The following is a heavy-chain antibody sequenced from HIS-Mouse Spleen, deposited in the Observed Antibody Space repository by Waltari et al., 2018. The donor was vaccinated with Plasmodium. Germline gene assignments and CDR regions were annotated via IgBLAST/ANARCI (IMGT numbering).Heavy chain of an antibody. CDR2: MNPNSGNT. D-gene: IGHD6-13*01. Sequence: QVQLVQSGAEVKKPGASVKVSCKASGYTFTRYDINWVRPATGQGLEWMGWMNPNSGNTGYAQKFQGRVTMTRNTSISTAYMELSSLRSEDTAVYYCARGRSTYSSSWSADFDYWGQGTLVTVSS. J-gene: IGHJ4*02. V-gene: IGHV1-8*01. CDR1: GYTFTRYD. CDR3: ARGRSTYSSSWSADFDY.